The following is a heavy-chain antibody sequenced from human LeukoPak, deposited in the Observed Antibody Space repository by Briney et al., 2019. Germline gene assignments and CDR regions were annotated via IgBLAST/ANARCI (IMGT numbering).Heavy chain of an antibody. J-gene: IGHJ4*02. CDR1: GFTFSTYA. D-gene: IGHD3-22*01. Sequence: GGSLRLSCAASGFTFSTYAMHWVRQAPGEGLEYVSAISSNVGTTYYANSVKGRFPISRDNSKNTLYLQMASLMPRTMPVFYLARVAGYYDSNPLDYWGQGTLVTVSS. V-gene: IGHV3-64*01. CDR3: ARVAGYYDSNPLDY. CDR2: ISSNVGTT.